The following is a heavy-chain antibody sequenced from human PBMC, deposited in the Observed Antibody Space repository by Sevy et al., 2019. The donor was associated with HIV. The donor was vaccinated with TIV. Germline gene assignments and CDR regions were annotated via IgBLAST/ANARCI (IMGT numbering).Heavy chain of an antibody. CDR3: ARAGYYDFWSGYYSYYYYYMDV. Sequence: GGSLRLSCAASGFTFSSYSMNWVRQAPGKGLEWVSYISSSSSTIYYADSVKGRFTISRDNAKNSLYLQMNSLRDEDTAVYYWARAGYYDFWSGYYSYYYYYMDVWGKGTTVTVSS. J-gene: IGHJ6*03. D-gene: IGHD3-3*01. CDR1: GFTFSSYS. V-gene: IGHV3-48*02. CDR2: ISSSSSTI.